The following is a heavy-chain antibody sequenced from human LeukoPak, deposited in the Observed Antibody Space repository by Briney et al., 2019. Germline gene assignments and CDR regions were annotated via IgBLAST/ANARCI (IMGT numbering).Heavy chain of an antibody. J-gene: IGHJ4*02. Sequence: GESLKISCKGSGYSFSNYWIGWVRQMPGKGLEWMGIIYPGDSDTRYRSSFQGQVTISADKSVNTAYLQWSSLQASDTAMYFCARLITIFGVVGYFDFWGQGTLVTVSS. V-gene: IGHV5-51*01. CDR2: IYPGDSDT. D-gene: IGHD3-3*01. CDR3: ARLITIFGVVGYFDF. CDR1: GYSFSNYW.